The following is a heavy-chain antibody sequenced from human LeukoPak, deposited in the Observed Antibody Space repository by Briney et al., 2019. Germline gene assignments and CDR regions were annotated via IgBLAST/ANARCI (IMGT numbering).Heavy chain of an antibody. D-gene: IGHD6-13*01. J-gene: IGHJ4*02. CDR1: GGSFSGFY. Sequence: PSETLSLTCAVSGGSFSGFYWSWLRQSPGTGLEWIGEINHRGTTNYNPSLKSRVTISVDTSKNQFSLKLSSVTAADTAVYYCAREGGYSSSWYNYFDYWGQGTLVTVSS. V-gene: IGHV4-34*01. CDR3: AREGGYSSSWYNYFDY. CDR2: INHRGTT.